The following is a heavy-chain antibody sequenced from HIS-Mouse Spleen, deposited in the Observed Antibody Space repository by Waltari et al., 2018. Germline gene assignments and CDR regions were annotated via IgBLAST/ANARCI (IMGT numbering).Heavy chain of an antibody. Sequence: QVQLVESGGGVVQPGRPLRLSSAASGLAFSSYGMHWVRQAPGKGLEWVAVISYDGSNKYYADSVKGRFTISRDNSKNTLYLQMNSLRAEDTAVYYCAKDKHHAFDYWGQGTLVTVSS. CDR1: GLAFSSYG. CDR2: ISYDGSNK. V-gene: IGHV3-30*18. J-gene: IGHJ4*02. CDR3: AKDKHHAFDY.